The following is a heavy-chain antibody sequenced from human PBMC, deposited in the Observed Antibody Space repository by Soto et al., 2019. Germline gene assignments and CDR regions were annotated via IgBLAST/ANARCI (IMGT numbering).Heavy chain of an antibody. J-gene: IGHJ4*02. D-gene: IGHD5-12*01. CDR1: GFTFSSYW. Sequence: PGGSLRLSCAASGFTFSSYWMSWVRQAPGKGLEWVSVIYSGGSTYYADSVKGRFTISRHNSKNTLYLQMNSLRAEDTAVYYCARGGIVATTPFDYWGQGTLVTVSS. CDR2: IYSGGST. V-gene: IGHV3-53*04. CDR3: ARGGIVATTPFDY.